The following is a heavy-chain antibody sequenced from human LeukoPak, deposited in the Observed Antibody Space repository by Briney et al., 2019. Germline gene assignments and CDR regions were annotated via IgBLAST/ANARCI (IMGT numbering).Heavy chain of an antibody. CDR3: AQSLGSGNWFGNWFDP. CDR1: GGSISSSSHS. CDR2: IYYTGRT. J-gene: IGHJ5*02. D-gene: IGHD6-13*01. Sequence: SETLSLTCTVSGGSISSSSHSWGWIRQPPGKGLEWTGTIYYTGRTYYNPSLESRLTISVDTSKNQFSLKLTSVTAADTAIYYCAQSLGSGNWFGNWFDPWGQGTLVTVSS. V-gene: IGHV4-39*01.